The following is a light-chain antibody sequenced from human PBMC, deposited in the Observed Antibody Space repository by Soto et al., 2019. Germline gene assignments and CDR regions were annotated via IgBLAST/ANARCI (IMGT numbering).Light chain of an antibody. J-gene: IGLJ1*01. V-gene: IGLV2-14*01. CDR3: SSYGGRYNYV. Sequence: QSVLTQPASVSASPGQSITISCTGTSSVVGAYNYVSWYQQHPDKAPKLMIYEVSNRPSGVSNRFSGSKSGNTASLTISGLQADDEADYYCSSYGGRYNYVFGTGTKVTVL. CDR2: EVS. CDR1: SSVVGAYNY.